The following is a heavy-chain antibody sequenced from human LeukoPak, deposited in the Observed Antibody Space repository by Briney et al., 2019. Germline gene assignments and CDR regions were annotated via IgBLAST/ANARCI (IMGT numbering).Heavy chain of an antibody. Sequence: PSETLSLTCTVSGGSISSSYYYWAWIRQPPGKGLEWIGSMYSGDTYYNPSLKSRVTISVDTPKNQFSLKLSSVSAAADTAVYYCARDLGGSSWYVPDYWGQGTLVTVSS. D-gene: IGHD6-13*01. CDR3: ARDLGGSSWYVPDY. V-gene: IGHV4-39*02. CDR1: GGSISSSYYY. CDR2: MYSGDT. J-gene: IGHJ4*02.